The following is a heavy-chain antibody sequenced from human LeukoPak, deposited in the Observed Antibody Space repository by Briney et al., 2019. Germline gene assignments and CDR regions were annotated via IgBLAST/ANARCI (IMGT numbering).Heavy chain of an antibody. CDR2: IYSGGST. Sequence: PGGSLRLSCAASGFTVSSNYMSWVRQAPGKGLEWVSVIYSGGSTYYADSVKGRFTISRDNSKNTLYLQMNSLRAEDTAVYYCARGTHLDYFDYWGQGTLVTVSS. CDR1: GFTVSSNY. CDR3: ARGTHLDYFDY. J-gene: IGHJ4*02. V-gene: IGHV3-53*05. D-gene: IGHD2-2*01.